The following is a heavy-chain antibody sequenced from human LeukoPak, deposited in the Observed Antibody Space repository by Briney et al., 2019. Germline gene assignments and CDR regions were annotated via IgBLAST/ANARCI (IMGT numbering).Heavy chain of an antibody. J-gene: IGHJ4*02. V-gene: IGHV3-74*01. CDR2: INSDGSST. CDR3: ARGVYGSGRFDY. Sequence: GGSLRLSCAASGFTFSSYWMHWVRQAPGKGLVWVSRINSDGSSTSYAASVKGRFTISRDNAKNTLYLQMNSLRAEDTAVYYCARGVYGSGRFDYWGQGTLVTVSS. D-gene: IGHD3-10*01. CDR1: GFTFSSYW.